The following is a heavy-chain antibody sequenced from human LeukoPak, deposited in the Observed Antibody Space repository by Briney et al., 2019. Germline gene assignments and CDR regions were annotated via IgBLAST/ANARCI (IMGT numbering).Heavy chain of an antibody. CDR3: ARGAFRYCSGGSCYSDY. CDR1: GYTFTSYD. Sequence: ASVKVSCKASGYTFTSYDINWVRQATGQGLEWMGWMNPNSGNTGYAQKVQGRVTMTRNASISTAYMELSSLRSEDTAVYYCARGAFRYCSGGSCYSDYWGQGTLVTVSS. V-gene: IGHV1-8*01. CDR2: MNPNSGNT. J-gene: IGHJ4*02. D-gene: IGHD2-15*01.